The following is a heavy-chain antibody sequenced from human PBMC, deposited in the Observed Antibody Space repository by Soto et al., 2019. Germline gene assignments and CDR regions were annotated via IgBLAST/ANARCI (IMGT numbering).Heavy chain of an antibody. CDR1: GFTFSSYA. J-gene: IGHJ2*01. Sequence: EVQLLESGGGLVQPGGSLRLSCAAYGFTFSSYAMSWVRQAPGKGLEWVSAISGSGGSTYYADSVKGRFTISRDNSKNTLYLQMNSLRAEDTXVYYCXKLRPPRVGLRDWYFDLWGRGTLVTVSS. V-gene: IGHV3-23*01. D-gene: IGHD2-15*01. CDR3: XKLRPPRVGLRDWYFDL. CDR2: ISGSGGST.